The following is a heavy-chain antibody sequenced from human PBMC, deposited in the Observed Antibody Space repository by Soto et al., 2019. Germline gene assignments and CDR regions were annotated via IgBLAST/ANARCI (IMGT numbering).Heavy chain of an antibody. CDR2: IYSGGST. CDR1: GFTVSSNY. V-gene: IGHV3-53*01. Sequence: GGSLRLSCAASGFTVSSNYMSWVRQAPGKGLEWVSVIYSGGSTYYADSVKGRFTISRDNSKNTLYLQMNSLRAEDTAVYYCARGIEPTGADYYMDVWGKGTTVTVSS. J-gene: IGHJ6*03. D-gene: IGHD4-4*01. CDR3: ARGIEPTGADYYMDV.